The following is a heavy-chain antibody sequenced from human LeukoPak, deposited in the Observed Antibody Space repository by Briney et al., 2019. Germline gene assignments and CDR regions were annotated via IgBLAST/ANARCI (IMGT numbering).Heavy chain of an antibody. D-gene: IGHD4-17*01. CDR3: ARDRPTA. CDR2: ISSSSSYI. J-gene: IGHJ5*02. V-gene: IGHV3-21*01. Sequence: GGSLRLSCAACGLTFRSYSMHWVSQAPGKGLEWVSSISSSSSYIYYADSVKGRFTISRDNAKNSLYLQMNSLRAEDRAVYYCARDRPTAWGQGTLVTVSS. CDR1: GLTFRSYS.